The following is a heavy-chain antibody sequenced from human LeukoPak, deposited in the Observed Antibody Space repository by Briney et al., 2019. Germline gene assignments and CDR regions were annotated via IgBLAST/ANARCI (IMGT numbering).Heavy chain of an antibody. V-gene: IGHV3-7*01. CDR2: IKQDGSEK. CDR1: GFTFRSYW. J-gene: IGHJ6*03. Sequence: GGSLRLSXAASGFTFRSYWMSWVRQAPGKGLEWVANIKQDGSEKYYVDSVKGRFTISRDNSKNTLYLQMNSLRAEDTAVYYCAKDSGGNQFSYYMDVWGKGTTVTVSS. CDR3: AKDSGGNQFSYYMDV. D-gene: IGHD4-23*01.